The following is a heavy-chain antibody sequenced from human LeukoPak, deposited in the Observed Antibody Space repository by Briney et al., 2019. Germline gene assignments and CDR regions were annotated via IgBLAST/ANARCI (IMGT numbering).Heavy chain of an antibody. CDR2: INSDGSST. CDR3: ARETMTVPYNWFDP. D-gene: IGHD1-1*01. Sequence: GGSLRLSYAASGFTFSSYWMHWVRQAPGKGLVWVSRINSDGSSTSYADSVKGRFTISRDNAKNTLYLQMNSLRAEDTAVYYCARETMTVPYNWFDPWGQGTLVTVSS. V-gene: IGHV3-74*01. CDR1: GFTFSSYW. J-gene: IGHJ5*02.